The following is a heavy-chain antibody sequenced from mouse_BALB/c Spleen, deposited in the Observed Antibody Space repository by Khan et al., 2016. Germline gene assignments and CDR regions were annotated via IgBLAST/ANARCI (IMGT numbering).Heavy chain of an antibody. D-gene: IGHD3-3*01. CDR3: AREGLNDDYARDY. J-gene: IGHJ4*01. Sequence: QVQLQQSGAELVRPGVSVKISCKGSGYTFTDYAMHWVKQSHAKSLEWIGVISTYYGDTAYNQKFKDKATMTVDKSSSTAYMELARLTSEESAIYYCAREGLNDDYARDYWGRGTSVTVSS. CDR1: GYTFTDYA. V-gene: IGHV1S137*01. CDR2: ISTYYGDT.